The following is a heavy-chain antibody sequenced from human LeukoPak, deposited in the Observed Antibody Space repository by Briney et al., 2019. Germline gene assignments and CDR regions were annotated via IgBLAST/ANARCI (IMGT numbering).Heavy chain of an antibody. Sequence: GGSLRLSCSAPGFTFSSYAMYWVRQAPGKGLEYVSAISTNGDGTYYADSVKGRFTISRDNSKNTLFLQMSSLRPEDTAVYYCAKGDGGNSQPDYWGQGTLVTVSS. CDR2: ISTNGDGT. D-gene: IGHD4-23*01. CDR3: AKGDGGNSQPDY. J-gene: IGHJ4*02. CDR1: GFTFSSYA. V-gene: IGHV3-64D*06.